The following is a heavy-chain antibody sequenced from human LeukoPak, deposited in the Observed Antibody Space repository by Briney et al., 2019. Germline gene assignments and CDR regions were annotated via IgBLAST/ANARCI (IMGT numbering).Heavy chain of an antibody. V-gene: IGHV3-21*01. J-gene: IGHJ5*02. D-gene: IGHD3-3*01. CDR1: GFTFSSYS. CDR2: ISSSSSYT. CDR3: ARVYSTIFGVVRNWFDP. Sequence: PGGSLRLSCAASGFTFSSYSMNWVRQAPGKGLEWVSSISSSSSYTYYADSVKGRFTISRDNAKNSLYLQMNSLRAEDTAVYYCARVYSTIFGVVRNWFDPWGQGTLVTVSS.